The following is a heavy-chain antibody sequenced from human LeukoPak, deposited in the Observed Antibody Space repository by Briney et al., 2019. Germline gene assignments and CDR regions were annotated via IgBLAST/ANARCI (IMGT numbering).Heavy chain of an antibody. Sequence: SETLSLTCSVSGLSFSTSSYNWGWIRQPPGKGLEWIGSINYSGTTYYNPSLKSRVTISVDTSKKQFSLRLSSVTDPDRDRYYGARLSIVGATSSYYMDVWGKGTTVTVSS. D-gene: IGHD1-26*01. J-gene: IGHJ6*03. CDR2: INYSGTT. CDR1: GLSFSTSSYN. V-gene: IGHV4-39*01. CDR3: ARLSIVGATSSYYMDV.